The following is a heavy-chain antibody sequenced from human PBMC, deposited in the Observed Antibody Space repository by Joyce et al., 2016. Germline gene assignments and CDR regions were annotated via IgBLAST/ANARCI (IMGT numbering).Heavy chain of an antibody. D-gene: IGHD3-16*01. Sequence: QVQLQQSGAEVKKPGASVKVSCKVSGSTLSEVSMHWVRQALGQGLEWMGTSDPEDGDTFYAQKFQDRVTMTEDTSTDTAFMELSSRNAEDTAAYYCTTGTGLGGLQYWGQGTLVTVSS. CDR2: SDPEDGDT. J-gene: IGHJ4*02. CDR3: TTGTGLGGLQY. CDR1: GSTLSEVS. V-gene: IGHV1-24*01.